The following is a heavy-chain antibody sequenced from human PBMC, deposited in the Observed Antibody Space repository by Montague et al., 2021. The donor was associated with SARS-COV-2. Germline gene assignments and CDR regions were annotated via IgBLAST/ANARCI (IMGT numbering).Heavy chain of an antibody. CDR2: ISGSVGST. D-gene: IGHD3-10*01. J-gene: IGHJ4*02. V-gene: IGHV3-23*01. Sequence: SLRLSCAASGFTFSSYAMSWVRQAPGKGLEWVSAISGSVGSTYXXXSXXXRFTISRDNSKNTLYLQLNSLRAEDTAVSYCAKDRAWFGELSSPSYWGQGTLVTVSS. CDR1: GFTFSSYA. CDR3: AKDRAWFGELSSPSY.